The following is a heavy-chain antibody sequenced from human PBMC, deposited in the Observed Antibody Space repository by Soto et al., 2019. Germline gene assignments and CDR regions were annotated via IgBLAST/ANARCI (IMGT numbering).Heavy chain of an antibody. CDR1: GFTFSSYA. D-gene: IGHD3-3*01. V-gene: IGHV3-30-3*01. CDR3: ARDEDFWSGYGPIDY. CDR2: ISYDGSNK. Sequence: PVGSLRLSCAASGFTFSSYAMHRVRQAPGKGLEGVAVISYDGSNKYYADSVKGRFTISRDSSKNTLYLQMNSLRAEDTAVYYCARDEDFWSGYGPIDYWGQGTLVTVSS. J-gene: IGHJ4*02.